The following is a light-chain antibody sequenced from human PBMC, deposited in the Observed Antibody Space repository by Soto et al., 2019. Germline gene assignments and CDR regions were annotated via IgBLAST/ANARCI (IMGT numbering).Light chain of an antibody. Sequence: DIKMTQSPSTLSASVGDRVTITCRASQSISSWLAWYQQKPGKAPILLIYKASSLESGVPSRFSGSGSGTEFTLTISSLQPDDFATYYCQQYNSYPITFGGGTKVEIK. CDR1: QSISSW. CDR3: QQYNSYPIT. J-gene: IGKJ4*01. V-gene: IGKV1-5*03. CDR2: KAS.